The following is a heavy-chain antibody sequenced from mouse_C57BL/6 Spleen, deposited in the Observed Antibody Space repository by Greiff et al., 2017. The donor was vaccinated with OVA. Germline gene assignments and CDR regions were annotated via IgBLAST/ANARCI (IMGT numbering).Heavy chain of an antibody. CDR3: AREGGKSYAMDY. CDR2: ISYDGSN. V-gene: IGHV3-6*01. Sequence: EVKLLESGPGLVKPSQSLSLTCSVTGYSITSGYYWNWIRQFPGNKLEWMGYISYDGSNNYNPSLKNRISITRDTSKNQFFLKLNSVTTEDTATYYCAREGGKSYAMDYWGQGTSVTVSS. D-gene: IGHD2-1*01. J-gene: IGHJ4*01. CDR1: GYSITSGYY.